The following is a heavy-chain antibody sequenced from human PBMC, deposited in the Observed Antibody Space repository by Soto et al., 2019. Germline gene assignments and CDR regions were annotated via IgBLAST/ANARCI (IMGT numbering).Heavy chain of an antibody. CDR1: GCSISSSSYY. Sequence: SETLSLTCTFSGCSISSSSYYWGWIRQPPGKGLEWIGSIYYSGSTNYNPSLKSRVTISVDTSKNQFSLKLSSVTAADTAVYYCARQTKINDYYYDSSGYYDYWGQGTLVTVSS. CDR2: IYYSGST. V-gene: IGHV4-39*01. J-gene: IGHJ4*02. CDR3: ARQTKINDYYYDSSGYYDY. D-gene: IGHD3-22*01.